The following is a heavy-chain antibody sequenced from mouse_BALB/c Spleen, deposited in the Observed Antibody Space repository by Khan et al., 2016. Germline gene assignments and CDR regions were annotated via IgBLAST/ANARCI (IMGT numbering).Heavy chain of an antibody. CDR1: GFSLTNYG. Sequence: QVRLKQSGPGLVQPSQSLSITCTVSGFSLTNYGVHWVRQPPGKGLEWLGVIWSGGSTDDNAAFISRLSISKDNSKSHVFFKMNSLQADDTAIYYCARKEYGNYGAAYWGQGTLVTVSA. CDR2: IWSGGST. D-gene: IGHD2-10*02. J-gene: IGHJ3*01. V-gene: IGHV2-4*02. CDR3: ARKEYGNYGAAY.